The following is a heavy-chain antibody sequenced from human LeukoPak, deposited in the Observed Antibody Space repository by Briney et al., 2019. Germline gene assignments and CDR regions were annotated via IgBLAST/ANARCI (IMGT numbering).Heavy chain of an antibody. CDR1: GGSLSSGGYY. CDR3: ARDKYYDFWSGYYKEGGYYYGMDV. J-gene: IGHJ6*02. D-gene: IGHD3-3*01. V-gene: IGHV4-31*03. Sequence: PSETLSLTCTVSGGSLSSGGYYWSWIRQHPGKGLEWIGYIYYSGSTYYNPSLKSRVTISVDTSKNQFSLKLSSVTAADTAVYYCARDKYYDFWSGYYKEGGYYYGMDVWGQGTTVTVSS. CDR2: IYYSGST.